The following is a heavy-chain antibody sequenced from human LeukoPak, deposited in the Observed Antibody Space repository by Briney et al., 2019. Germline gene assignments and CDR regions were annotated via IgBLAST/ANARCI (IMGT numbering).Heavy chain of an antibody. CDR1: GFTFSSYA. CDR2: ISVSGGST. Sequence: GGSLRLSCAASGFTFSSYAMSWVRQAPGKGLEWVSAISVSGGSTYYADSVKGRFTISRDNSKNTLYLQMNSLRAEDTAVYYCAKVSDSGYDQDDYWGQGTLVTVSS. D-gene: IGHD5-12*01. V-gene: IGHV3-23*01. J-gene: IGHJ4*02. CDR3: AKVSDSGYDQDDY.